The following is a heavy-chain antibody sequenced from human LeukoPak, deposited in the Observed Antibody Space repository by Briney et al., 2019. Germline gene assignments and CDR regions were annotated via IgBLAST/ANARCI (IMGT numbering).Heavy chain of an antibody. Sequence: SETLSLTCTVSGGSISSSCWSWIRQPPGKGLEWIGYIYYSGSTNYNPSFKSRVAISVDTSKNQFSLKLSSVTAADTAVYYCATWGIAVAGTFDYWGQGTLVTVST. V-gene: IGHV4-59*08. J-gene: IGHJ4*02. CDR2: IYYSGST. CDR1: GGSISSSC. CDR3: ATWGIAVAGTFDY. D-gene: IGHD6-19*01.